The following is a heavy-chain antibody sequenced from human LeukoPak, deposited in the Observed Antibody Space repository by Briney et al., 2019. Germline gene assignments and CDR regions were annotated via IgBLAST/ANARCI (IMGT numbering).Heavy chain of an antibody. J-gene: IGHJ6*02. D-gene: IGHD3-3*01. V-gene: IGHV1-2*02. CDR3: ARGAIFGVTPRGYGMDV. Sequence: APVKVSCKASGYTFTGYYMHWVRQAPGQGLEWVGWMNPNNGGTVYAQKFQGRVTMTRDTSTGTLYMELNSLRSEDTAVYYCARGAIFGVTPRGYGMDVWGQGTTVTVSS. CDR2: MNPNNGGT. CDR1: GYTFTGYY.